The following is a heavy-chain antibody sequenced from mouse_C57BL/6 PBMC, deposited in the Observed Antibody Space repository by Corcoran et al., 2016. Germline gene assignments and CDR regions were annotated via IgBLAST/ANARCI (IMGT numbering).Heavy chain of an antibody. Sequence: QIQLVQSGPELKKPGETVKISCKASGYTFTTYGMSWVKQAPGKGLKWMGWINTYSGVPTYADDFKGRFAFSLETSASTAYLQINNLKNEDTATYFCARSPSTMVTTRKWFAYWGQGTLVTVSA. J-gene: IGHJ3*01. D-gene: IGHD2-2*01. CDR3: ARSPSTMVTTRKWFAY. V-gene: IGHV9-3*01. CDR2: INTYSGVP. CDR1: GYTFTTYG.